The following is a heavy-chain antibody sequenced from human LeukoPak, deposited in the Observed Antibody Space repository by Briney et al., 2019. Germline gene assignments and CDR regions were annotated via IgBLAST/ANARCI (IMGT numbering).Heavy chain of an antibody. V-gene: IGHV4-59*01. D-gene: IGHD3-3*01. CDR1: GGSISSYY. Sequence: SEALSLTCTVSGGSISSYYWSWIRQPPGKGLEWIGYIYYSGSTNYNPSLKSRVTISVDTSKNQFSLKLSSVTAADTAVYYCARGTGPVVIIRSDYYYMDVWGKGTTVTVSS. CDR3: ARGTGPVVIIRSDYYYMDV. CDR2: IYYSGST. J-gene: IGHJ6*03.